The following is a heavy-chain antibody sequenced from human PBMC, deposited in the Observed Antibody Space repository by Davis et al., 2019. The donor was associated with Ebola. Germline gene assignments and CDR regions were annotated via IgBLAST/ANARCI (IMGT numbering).Heavy chain of an antibody. CDR1: GGSISSSSYY. D-gene: IGHD3-9*01. CDR2: IYYSGST. CDR3: ARSIGDDFLIPHDAFDI. Sequence: SETLSLTCTVSGGSISSSSYYWGWIRQPPEKGLEWIGSIYYSGSTYYNPSLKSRVTISVDTSKNQFSLKLSSVTAADTAVYYCARSIGDDFLIPHDAFDIWGQGTLVTVSS. J-gene: IGHJ3*02. V-gene: IGHV4-39*01.